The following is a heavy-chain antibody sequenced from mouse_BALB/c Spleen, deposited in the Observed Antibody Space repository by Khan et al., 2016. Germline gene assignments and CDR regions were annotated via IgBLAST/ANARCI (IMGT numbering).Heavy chain of an antibody. CDR3: ASSYDYDGGFAY. CDR2: IWGDGSI. D-gene: IGHD2-4*01. CDR1: GFSITGFA. V-gene: IGHV2-6-7*01. J-gene: IGHJ3*01. Sequence: VQLQESGPGLVAPSQSLSITCTVSGFSITGFAVNWVRQPPGKGLEWLGVIWGDGSIDYELALKSRLSISKDNSKSQVFLKMNSLQTDDTARYYCASSYDYDGGFAYWGQGTLVTVSA.